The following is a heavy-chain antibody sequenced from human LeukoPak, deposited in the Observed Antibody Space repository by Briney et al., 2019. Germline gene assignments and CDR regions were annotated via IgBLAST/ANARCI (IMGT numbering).Heavy chain of an antibody. Sequence: GGSLRLSCAASGFTFSNAWMNWVRQAPGKGLEWVGRIKSKTDDGTTESAAPVKGRFTISRDDSKNTLYLQTNSLKTEDTAVYYCTTGPYDYWGQGTLVTVSS. CDR2: IKSKTDDGTT. V-gene: IGHV3-15*01. CDR1: GFTFSNAW. J-gene: IGHJ4*02. CDR3: TTGPYDY.